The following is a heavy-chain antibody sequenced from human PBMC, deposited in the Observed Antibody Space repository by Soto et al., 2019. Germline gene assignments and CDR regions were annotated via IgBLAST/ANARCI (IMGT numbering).Heavy chain of an antibody. CDR1: GGSISSYY. Sequence: SETLSLTCTVSGGSISSYYWSWIRQPPGKGLEWIGYIYYSGSTNYNPSLKSRVTISVDTSKNQFSLKLSSVTAADTAVYYCARLMAAAGTAFVYWGQGTLVTV. CDR2: IYYSGST. J-gene: IGHJ4*02. CDR3: ARLMAAAGTAFVY. V-gene: IGHV4-59*08. D-gene: IGHD6-13*01.